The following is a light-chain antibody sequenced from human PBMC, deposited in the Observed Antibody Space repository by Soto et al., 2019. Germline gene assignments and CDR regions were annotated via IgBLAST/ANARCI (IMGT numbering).Light chain of an antibody. J-gene: IGLJ1*01. CDR3: SSYTSSSTYV. CDR2: DVS. Sequence: QSALTQPASVSGSPGQSITISCTGTSSDVGGYNYVSWYQQHPGKAPKLMIYDVSNRPSGVSNRFSGSKSCNTASLTISGLHAEDEADYYCSSYTSSSTYVFGTGTKVTVL. CDR1: SSDVGGYNY. V-gene: IGLV2-14*01.